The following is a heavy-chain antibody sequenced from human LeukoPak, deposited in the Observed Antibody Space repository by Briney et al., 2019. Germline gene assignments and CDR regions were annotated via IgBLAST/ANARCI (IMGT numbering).Heavy chain of an antibody. D-gene: IGHD2-15*01. CDR3: ARELGGAKTGGFDI. V-gene: IGHV3-64*02. CDR1: GHRLSLHD. J-gene: IGHJ3*02. Sequence: GGSVRLSCRASGHRLSLHDIHWVRHAPGKGLEFVTSIDAGESHTFYADSVKCRFNTSRDNFQSTMYLQMDGLRPEDTAVYYCARELGGAKTGGFDIWGQGTVVTVSS. CDR2: IDAGESHT.